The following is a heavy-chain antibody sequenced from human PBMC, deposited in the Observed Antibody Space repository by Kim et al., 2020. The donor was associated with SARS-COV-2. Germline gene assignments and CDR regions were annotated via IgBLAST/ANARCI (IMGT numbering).Heavy chain of an antibody. CDR1: GFTFSSYA. D-gene: IGHD1-26*01. J-gene: IGHJ6*02. V-gene: IGHV3-30*04. CDR3: ARVRVGDGCYFDYDYGMAV. Sequence: GGSLRLSCAASGFTFSSYAMHWVRQAPGKGLEWVAVISYDGSNKYYADSVKGRFTISRDNSKNTLYLQMNSLRAEDTAVYYCARVRVGDGCYFDYDYGMAVWGQGTTVTVSS. CDR2: ISYDGSNK.